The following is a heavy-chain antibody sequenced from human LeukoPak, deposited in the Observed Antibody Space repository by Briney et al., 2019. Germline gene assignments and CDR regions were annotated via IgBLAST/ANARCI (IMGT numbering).Heavy chain of an antibody. CDR2: FDPEDGET. D-gene: IGHD3-9*01. CDR3: ATDAVLRYSLGLRYYYGMDV. Sequence: ASVKVSCEVSGYTLTELSMHWVRQAPGKGLEGMGGFDPEDGETIYAQKFQGRVTMTEDTSTDTAYMELSSLRSEDTAVYYCATDAVLRYSLGLRYYYGMDVWGKGTTVTVPS. CDR1: GYTLTELS. J-gene: IGHJ6*04. V-gene: IGHV1-24*01.